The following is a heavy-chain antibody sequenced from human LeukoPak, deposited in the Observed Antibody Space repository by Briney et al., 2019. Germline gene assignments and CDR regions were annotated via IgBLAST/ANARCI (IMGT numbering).Heavy chain of an antibody. J-gene: IGHJ4*02. D-gene: IGHD5-18*01. V-gene: IGHV3-21*01. CDR1: GFTFSSYS. Sequence: PGGSLRLSCAASGFTFSSYSMNWVRQAPGKGLEWVSSISSRSSYIYYADSVKGRFTISRDNAKNSLYLQMNSLRAEDTAVYYCARDGYSYGADFDYWGQGTLVTVSS. CDR3: ARDGYSYGADFDY. CDR2: ISSRSSYI.